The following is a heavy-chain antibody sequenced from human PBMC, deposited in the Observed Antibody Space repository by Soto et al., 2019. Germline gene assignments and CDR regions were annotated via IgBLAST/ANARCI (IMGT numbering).Heavy chain of an antibody. D-gene: IGHD3-10*01. J-gene: IGHJ4*02. V-gene: IGHV3-30*03. CDR1: GFPFTTYG. CDR3: VGGQYYFDY. CDR2: ISYDGSNR. Sequence: QVPLAESGGGVVQPGRSLRLSCAASGFPFTTYGMHWVREGPGKGLEWVAVISYDGSNRYYADSVKGRFTISRDNSKNTLYLQMNDLRPEDTALYYCVGGQYYFDYRGQGTLVTVSS.